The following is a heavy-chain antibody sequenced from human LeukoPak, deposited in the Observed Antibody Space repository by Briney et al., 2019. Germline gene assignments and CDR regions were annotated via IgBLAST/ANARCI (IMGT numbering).Heavy chain of an antibody. D-gene: IGHD5-12*01. CDR1: GFTFSSYA. Sequence: GGSLRLSCAASGFTFSSYAMHWVRQAPGKGLEWVAVISYDGSNKYYADSVKGRFTISRDNAKNTLFLQMNSLRVEDTALYYCAREGRVSGYDFDCWGQGTLVTVSS. V-gene: IGHV3-30*07. CDR2: ISYDGSNK. CDR3: AREGRVSGYDFDC. J-gene: IGHJ4*02.